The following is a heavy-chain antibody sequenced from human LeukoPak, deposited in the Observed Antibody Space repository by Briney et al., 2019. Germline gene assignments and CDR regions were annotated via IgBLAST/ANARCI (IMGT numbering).Heavy chain of an antibody. CDR2: IKSKTDGGTT. J-gene: IGHJ4*02. CDR1: GFTFSNAW. V-gene: IGHV3-15*01. CDR3: TTVSYWVTIFGVESLGYIDY. D-gene: IGHD3-3*01. Sequence: NAGGSLRLSCAASGFTFSNAWMSWVRQAPGKGLEWVGRIKSKTDGGTTDYAAPVKGRFTISRDDSKNTLYLQMNSLKTEDTAVYYCTTVSYWVTIFGVESLGYIDYWGQGTLVTVSS.